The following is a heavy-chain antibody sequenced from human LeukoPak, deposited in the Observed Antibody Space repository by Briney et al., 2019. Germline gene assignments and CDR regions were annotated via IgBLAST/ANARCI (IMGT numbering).Heavy chain of an antibody. Sequence: PSETLSLTCAVYGGSFSGYYWSWIRQPPGKGLEWIGEINHSGSTNYNPSLKSRVTISVDTSKNQFSLKLSSVTAADTAVYYCARGGILFPWGQGTLVTVSS. J-gene: IGHJ4*02. V-gene: IGHV4-34*01. CDR2: INHSGST. D-gene: IGHD3-10*01. CDR3: ARGGILFP. CDR1: GGSFSGYY.